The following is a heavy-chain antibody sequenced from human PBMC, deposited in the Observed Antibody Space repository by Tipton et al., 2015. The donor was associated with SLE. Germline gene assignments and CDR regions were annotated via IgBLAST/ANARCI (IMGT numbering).Heavy chain of an antibody. V-gene: IGHV3-7*01. CDR1: GFTFGNYA. Sequence: QLVQSGGGLVQPGGSLRLSCAASGFTFGNYAMSWVRQAPGKGLEWVANMKQDGSERYYVDSVKGRFTISRENAKSSLFLQMDNLKTEDTAVYYCARDPSAAVVPGASHYYGMDVWGQGTTVTVSS. J-gene: IGHJ6*02. CDR3: ARDPSAAVVPGASHYYGMDV. D-gene: IGHD2-2*01. CDR2: MKQDGSER.